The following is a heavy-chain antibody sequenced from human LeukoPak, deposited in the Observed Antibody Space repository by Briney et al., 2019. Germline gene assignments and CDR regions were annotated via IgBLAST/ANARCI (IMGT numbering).Heavy chain of an antibody. J-gene: IGHJ4*02. CDR1: GFTFSSYS. V-gene: IGHV3-21*01. Sequence: GGSLRLSCAASGFTFSSYSMNWVRQAPGKGLEWVSSISSSSSYIYYPDSVKGRFTISRDNAKNSLYLQMNSLRAEDTAVYCCARDSRARGGGEADYWGQGTLVTVSS. D-gene: IGHD3-10*01. CDR3: ARDSRARGGGEADY. CDR2: ISSSSSYI.